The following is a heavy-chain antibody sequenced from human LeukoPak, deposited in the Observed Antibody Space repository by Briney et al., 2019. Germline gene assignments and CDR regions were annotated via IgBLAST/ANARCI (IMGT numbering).Heavy chain of an antibody. CDR1: GESFISYY. D-gene: IGHD6-13*01. CDR3: AVGEQQLAPFDY. J-gene: IGHJ4*02. CDR2: IEHSGGT. Sequence: SETLSLTCAFHGESFISYYWSWFRQSPEKGLEWIGEIEHSGGTWYSPSLKSRVTISVDTSKNQFSLKLSSVTAADTAVYYCAVGEQQLAPFDYWGQGTLVTVSS. V-gene: IGHV4-34*03.